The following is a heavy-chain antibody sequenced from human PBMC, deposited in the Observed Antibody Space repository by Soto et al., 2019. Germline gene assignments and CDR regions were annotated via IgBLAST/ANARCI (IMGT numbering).Heavy chain of an antibody. D-gene: IGHD3-10*01. Sequence: GESLKISCKGSGYSFTSYWIGWVRQMPGKGLEWMGIIYPGDSDTRYSPSFQGQVTISADKSISTAYLQWSSLKASDTAMYYCARLGGLSLYYYYGMDVWGQGTTVTVSS. CDR2: IYPGDSDT. CDR3: ARLGGLSLYYYYGMDV. V-gene: IGHV5-51*01. J-gene: IGHJ6*02. CDR1: GYSFTSYW.